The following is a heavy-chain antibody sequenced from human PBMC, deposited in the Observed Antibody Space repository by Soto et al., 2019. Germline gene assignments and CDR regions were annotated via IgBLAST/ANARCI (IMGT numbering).Heavy chain of an antibody. D-gene: IGHD3-16*02. J-gene: IGHJ4*02. CDR1: GGSFSGYY. CDR2: INHSGST. V-gene: IGHV4-34*01. Sequence: QVQLQQWGAGLLKPSETLSLTCAVYGGSFSGYYWSWIRQPPGKGLEWIGEINHSGSTNHNPSLKSRVTISVDTSKNQFSLKLSSVTAADTAVYYCARGYDYIWGSYRYTLYYFDYWGQGTLVTVSS. CDR3: ARGYDYIWGSYRYTLYYFDY.